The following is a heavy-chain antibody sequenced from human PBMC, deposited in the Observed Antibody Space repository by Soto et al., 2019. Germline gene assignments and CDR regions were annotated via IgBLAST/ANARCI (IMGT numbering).Heavy chain of an antibody. J-gene: IGHJ6*02. CDR2: INAGNGNK. CDR1: GYTFTSYA. Sequence: ASVKVSCKASGYTFTSYAMHWVRQAPGQRLEWMGWINAGNGNKKYSQKFQGRVTITRDTSASTAYMELSSLRSEDTAVYYRARCDRAAAGDDYYYGMDVWGQGTTVTVSS. D-gene: IGHD6-13*01. CDR3: ARCDRAAAGDDYYYGMDV. V-gene: IGHV1-3*01.